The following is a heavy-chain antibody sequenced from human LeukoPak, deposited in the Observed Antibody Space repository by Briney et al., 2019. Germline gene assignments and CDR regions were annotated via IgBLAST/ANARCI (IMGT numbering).Heavy chain of an antibody. V-gene: IGHV3-23*01. D-gene: IGHD5-24*01. J-gene: IGHJ4*02. Sequence: GGSLRLSCAASGFTFSSYAMSWVRQAPGQGLEWVSALSGSGGSTYYADSVKGRFTISRDNSKNTLYLQMNSLRAEDTAVYYCAKDLGEMATIIGPIDYWGQGTLVTVSS. CDR2: LSGSGGST. CDR3: AKDLGEMATIIGPIDY. CDR1: GFTFSSYA.